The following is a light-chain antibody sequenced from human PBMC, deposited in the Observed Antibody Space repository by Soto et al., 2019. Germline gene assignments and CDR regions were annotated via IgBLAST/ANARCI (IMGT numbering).Light chain of an antibody. CDR1: SSDVGGYNY. CDR3: SSYTSSSIYV. CDR2: DVS. V-gene: IGLV2-14*01. Sequence: QSVLTQPASVSGSPGQSITISCAGTSSDVGGYNYVSWYQQHPGKAPKLMIYDVSNRPSGVSNRFSGSKSGNTASLTISGLQAEYEADYYCSSYTSSSIYVFGTGTKVTV. J-gene: IGLJ1*01.